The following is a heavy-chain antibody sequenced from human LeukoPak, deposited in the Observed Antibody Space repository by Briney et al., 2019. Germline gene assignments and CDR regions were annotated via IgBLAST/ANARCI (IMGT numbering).Heavy chain of an antibody. J-gene: IGHJ4*02. CDR3: AKKGSPGYCSSTSCYFDY. V-gene: IGHV3-23*01. CDR2: ISGSGGST. CDR1: GFTFSSYA. Sequence: GGSLRLSCAASGFTFSSYAMSWVRQAPGKGLEWASAISGSGGSTYYADSVKGRFTISRDNSKNTLYLRINSLRAEDTAVYYCAKKGSPGYCSSTSCYFDYWGQGTLVTVSS. D-gene: IGHD2-2*01.